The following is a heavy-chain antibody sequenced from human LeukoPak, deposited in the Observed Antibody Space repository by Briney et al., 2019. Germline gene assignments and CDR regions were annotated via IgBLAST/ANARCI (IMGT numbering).Heavy chain of an antibody. D-gene: IGHD1-20*01. CDR2: ISYDGSNK. CDR3: NPEDNWNDLGFDY. Sequence: TGKSLRLSCAASGFTFSSYGMHWVRQAPGKGLEWVAVISYDGSNKYYADSVKGRFTISRDNSKNTLYLQMNSLRAEDTAVYYCNPEDNWNDLGFDYWGQGTLVTVSS. CDR1: GFTFSSYG. V-gene: IGHV3-30*03. J-gene: IGHJ4*02.